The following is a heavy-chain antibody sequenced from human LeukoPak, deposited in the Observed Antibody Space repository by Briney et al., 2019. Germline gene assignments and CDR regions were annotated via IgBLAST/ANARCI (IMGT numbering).Heavy chain of an antibody. Sequence: GGSLRLSCAASGFTFSDYYMSWIRQAPGKGLEWVSYISSSSSYTNYADSVKGRFTISRDNAKNSLYLQTNSLRAEDTAVYYCARTTETGGYSGYDLDYWGQGTLVTVSS. CDR1: GFTFSDYY. CDR2: ISSSSSYT. CDR3: ARTTETGGYSGYDLDY. V-gene: IGHV3-11*06. J-gene: IGHJ4*02. D-gene: IGHD5-12*01.